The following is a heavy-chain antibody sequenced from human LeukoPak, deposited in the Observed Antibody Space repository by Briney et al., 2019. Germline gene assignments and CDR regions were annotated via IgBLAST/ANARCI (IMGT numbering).Heavy chain of an antibody. V-gene: IGHV4-59*10. CDR2: IYTSGST. J-gene: IGHJ3*02. CDR3: ARPGRDHRAFDI. D-gene: IGHD1-26*01. Sequence: SETLSLTCAVYGGSFSGDFWSWIRQSPGKGLEWIGRIYTSGSTNYNPSLKSRVTISVDTSKNQFSLKLSSVTAADTAVYYCARPGRDHRAFDIWGQGTMVTVSS. CDR1: GGSFSGDF.